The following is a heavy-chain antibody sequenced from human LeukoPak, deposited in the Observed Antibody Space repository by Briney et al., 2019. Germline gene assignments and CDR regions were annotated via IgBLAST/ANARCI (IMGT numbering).Heavy chain of an antibody. CDR1: GYTFTGYY. D-gene: IGHD3-10*01. CDR3: ARADYGSGSTNDY. CDR2: INPNSGGT. Sequence: ASVKVSCKASGYTFTGYYMHWVRQAPGQGLEWMGWINPNSGGTNYAQKFQGRVTVTRDTSISTAYMELSRLRSDDTAVYYCARADYGSGSTNDYWGQGTLVTVSS. V-gene: IGHV1-2*02. J-gene: IGHJ4*02.